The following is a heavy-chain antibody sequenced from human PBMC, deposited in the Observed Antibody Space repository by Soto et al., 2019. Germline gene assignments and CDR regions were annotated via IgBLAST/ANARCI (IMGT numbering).Heavy chain of an antibody. D-gene: IGHD6-13*01. J-gene: IGHJ6*02. Sequence: LGESLKISCKGSGYSFTSYWISWVRQMPGKGLEWMGRIDPSDSYTNYSPSFQGHVTISADKSISTAYLQWSSLKASDTAMYYCARRIAGVYYYGMDVWGQGTTVTVSS. CDR3: ARRIAGVYYYGMDV. CDR1: GYSFTSYW. CDR2: IDPSDSYT. V-gene: IGHV5-10-1*01.